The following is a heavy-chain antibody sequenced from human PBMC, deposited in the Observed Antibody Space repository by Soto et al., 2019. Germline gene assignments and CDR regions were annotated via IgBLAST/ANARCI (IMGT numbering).Heavy chain of an antibody. J-gene: IGHJ4*02. D-gene: IGHD6-19*01. CDR3: ARKRGGGWLYYFDY. Sequence: GGSLRLSCAASGFTFSSYAMSWVRQAPGKGLEWVSVISGSGGNTYYADSVKGRFTISRDNSKNTVYLQTNSLRAEDTAVYYCARKRGGGWLYYFDYWGQGTLVTVSS. V-gene: IGHV3-23*01. CDR1: GFTFSSYA. CDR2: ISGSGGNT.